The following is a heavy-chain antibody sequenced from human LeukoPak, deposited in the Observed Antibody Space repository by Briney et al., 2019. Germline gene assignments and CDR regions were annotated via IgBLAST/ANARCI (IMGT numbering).Heavy chain of an antibody. CDR2: ISSSGSTI. D-gene: IGHD3-22*01. Sequence: GGSLRLSCAASGFTFSDYYMSWLRQAPGKGLEGVSYISSSGSTIYYADSVKGRFTVSRDKAKNSLYLQMNSLRAEDTAVYYCARAPTHYYDSSGYYIDPYFDYWGQGTLVTVSS. V-gene: IGHV3-11*04. CDR3: ARAPTHYYDSSGYYIDPYFDY. J-gene: IGHJ4*02. CDR1: GFTFSDYY.